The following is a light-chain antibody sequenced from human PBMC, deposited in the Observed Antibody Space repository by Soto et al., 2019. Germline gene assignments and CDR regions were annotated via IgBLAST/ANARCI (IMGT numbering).Light chain of an antibody. Sequence: QSVLTQPPSVSGAPGQRVTISCTGTSSNIGAGYEVHWYQQLPGTAPQLLIYGDSYRPAGVPDRFSGSKSGTSVSLAITGLQAEDEADYHCQSYDSSLSGMVFCGGTKVTVL. CDR1: SSNIGAGYE. CDR3: QSYDSSLSGMV. J-gene: IGLJ3*02. CDR2: GDS. V-gene: IGLV1-40*01.